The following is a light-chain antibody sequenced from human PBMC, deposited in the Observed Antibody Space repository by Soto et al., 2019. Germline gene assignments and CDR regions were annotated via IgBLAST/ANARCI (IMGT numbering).Light chain of an antibody. CDR3: QQRSNLLT. V-gene: IGKV3-11*01. J-gene: IGKJ4*01. CDR2: DAS. CDR1: QSVSSY. Sequence: EIVLTQSPATLSLSPGERATLSCRASQSVSSYLAWYQQKPGQAPRLLIYDASNRATCIPARFSGSGSGTDFTLTISSREPEDFAVYYCQQRSNLLTFGGGTKMELK.